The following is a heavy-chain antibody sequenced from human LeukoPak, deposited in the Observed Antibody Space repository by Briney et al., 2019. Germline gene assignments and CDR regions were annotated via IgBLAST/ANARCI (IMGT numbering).Heavy chain of an antibody. CDR2: IYPSGAT. D-gene: IGHD4-23*01. V-gene: IGHV4-38-2*02. CDR1: DYSINRPYF. Sequence: SETLSLTCTVSDYSINRPYFWGWIRQPPGKGLEWIGEIYPSGATNYNPSLKSRVTMSVDKANNQFSLNLSSVTAADTAVYYCARVLSTVVIPHAFVIWGQGTTVIVSS. J-gene: IGHJ3*02. CDR3: ARVLSTVVIPHAFVI.